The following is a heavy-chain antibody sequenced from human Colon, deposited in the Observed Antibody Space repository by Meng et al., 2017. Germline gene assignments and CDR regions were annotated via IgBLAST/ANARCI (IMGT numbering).Heavy chain of an antibody. Sequence: QVQLQQSGPGLVKPSQTLSLTFVISGDSVSSNTTAWNWIRQSPSRGLEWLGRTYYRSKWYNEYAVSVKSRMTFNADTSKNQVSLQVNSVTPEDTAVYYCARDHGYSYGLPLDYWGQGILVTVSS. CDR3: ARDHGYSYGLPLDY. D-gene: IGHD5-18*01. CDR1: GDSVSSNTTA. J-gene: IGHJ4*02. V-gene: IGHV6-1*01. CDR2: TYYRSKWYN.